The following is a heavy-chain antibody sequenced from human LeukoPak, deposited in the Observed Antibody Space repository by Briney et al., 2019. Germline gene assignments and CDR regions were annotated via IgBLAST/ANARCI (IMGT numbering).Heavy chain of an antibody. D-gene: IGHD4-17*01. Sequence: ASVKVSCKASGGTFSSYAISWVRQAPGQGLEWMGGIIPIFGTANYAQKFQGRVTITADESTSTAYMELSSLRSEDTAVHYCARDGYGDRSHDYWGQGTLVTVSS. J-gene: IGHJ4*02. V-gene: IGHV1-69*01. CDR1: GGTFSSYA. CDR3: ARDGYGDRSHDY. CDR2: IIPIFGTA.